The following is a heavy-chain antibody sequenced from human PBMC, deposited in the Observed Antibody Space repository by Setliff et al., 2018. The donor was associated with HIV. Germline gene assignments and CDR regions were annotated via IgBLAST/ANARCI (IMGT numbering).Heavy chain of an antibody. V-gene: IGHV4-38-2*01. Sequence: SETLSLTCAVSGYSPSSDYYWGWIRQPPGKGLEWIASIYHSGSTYYNPSLWGRVTISVDTSKNQFSLKLTSVTAADTAVYYCASTGYSSGWSFDYWGQGTLVTVSS. CDR3: ASTGYSSGWSFDY. D-gene: IGHD6-19*01. CDR1: GYSPSSDYY. CDR2: IYHSGST. J-gene: IGHJ4*02.